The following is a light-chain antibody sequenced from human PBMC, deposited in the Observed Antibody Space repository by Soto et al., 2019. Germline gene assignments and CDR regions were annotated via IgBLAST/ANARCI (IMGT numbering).Light chain of an antibody. CDR3: SSYSRTKTLV. J-gene: IGLJ2*01. V-gene: IGLV2-14*03. CDR2: GVS. Sequence: QSALTQPASESGSPGQSITISCTGTSSDVGDYNYVSWYQQHPGKVPKLIIYGVSNQPSGISNRFSGSKSGNTASLTISGPPGEDRAGYYCSSYSRTKTLVFGGGTKLTVL. CDR1: SSDVGDYNY.